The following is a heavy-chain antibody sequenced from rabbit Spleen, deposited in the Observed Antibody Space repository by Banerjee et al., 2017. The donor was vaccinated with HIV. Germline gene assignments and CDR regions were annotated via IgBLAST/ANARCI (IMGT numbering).Heavy chain of an antibody. D-gene: IGHD7-1*01. Sequence: QEQLEESGGGLVKPGGSLTLTCKASGFDFSSYYMCWVRQAPGKGLEYIGHISSGGATYYASWVNGRFSISRENTQNTVYLQLNSLTAADTATYFCAGAGNTGGAWNYNLWGQGTLVTVS. J-gene: IGHJ4*01. CDR2: ISSGGAT. V-gene: IGHV1S33*01. CDR1: GFDFSSYY. CDR3: AGAGNTGGAWNYNL.